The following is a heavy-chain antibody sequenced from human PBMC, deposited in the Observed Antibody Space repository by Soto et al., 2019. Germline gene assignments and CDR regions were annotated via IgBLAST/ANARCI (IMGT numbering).Heavy chain of an antibody. V-gene: IGHV4-39*01. CDR3: ARGDRGAFDL. CDR2: FYYSGNT. CDR1: GDSISSGSAY. D-gene: IGHD2-21*02. J-gene: IGHJ3*01. Sequence: PSETLSLTCTVSGDSISSGSAYWGWVRQPPGKGLEWIGSFYYSGNTHYNPSLKSRATISVDTSKNQFSLKLSSVTATDRAVYYCARGDRGAFDLWGQGTMVTVSS.